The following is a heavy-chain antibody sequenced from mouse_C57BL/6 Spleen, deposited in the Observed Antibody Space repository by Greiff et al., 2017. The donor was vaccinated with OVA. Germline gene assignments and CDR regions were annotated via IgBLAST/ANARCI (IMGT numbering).Heavy chain of an antibody. CDR2: IDPETGGT. CDR3: TSVVPYWYFDV. CDR1: GYTFTDYE. J-gene: IGHJ1*03. D-gene: IGHD1-1*01. V-gene: IGHV1-15*01. Sequence: QVQLKQSGAELVRPGASVTLSCKASGYTFTDYEMHWVKQTPVHGLEWIGAIDPETGGTAYNQKFKGKAILTADKSSSTAYMELRSLTSEDSAVYYCTSVVPYWYFDVWGTGTTVTVSS.